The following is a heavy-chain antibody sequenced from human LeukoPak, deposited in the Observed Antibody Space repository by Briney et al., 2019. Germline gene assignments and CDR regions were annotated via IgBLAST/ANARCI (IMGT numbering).Heavy chain of an antibody. Sequence: GGSLRLSCAASGFTFSSYAMSWVRQAPGKGLEWVSAISGGGGSTYYADSVKGRFTISRDNSKNTLYLQMNSLRAEDTAVYYCAKPYGDYGYYYYYMDVWGKGTTVTVSS. CDR1: GFTFSSYA. CDR3: AKPYGDYGYYYYYMDV. CDR2: ISGGGGST. D-gene: IGHD4-17*01. J-gene: IGHJ6*03. V-gene: IGHV3-23*01.